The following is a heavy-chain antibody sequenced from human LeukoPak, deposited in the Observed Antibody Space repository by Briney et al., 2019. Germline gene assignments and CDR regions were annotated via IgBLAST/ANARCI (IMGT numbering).Heavy chain of an antibody. V-gene: IGHV3-48*02. CDR1: GFTFSSYG. CDR2: IGTSSSTI. J-gene: IGHJ4*02. Sequence: GGSLRLSCAASGFTFSSYGMNWVRQTPGKGLEWVSYIGTSSSTIYYADSVKGRFTISRDGAKNSLYLQMNSLRDEDTAVYYCARHDYGGNSGDYWGQGTLVTVSS. CDR3: ARHDYGGNSGDY. D-gene: IGHD4-23*01.